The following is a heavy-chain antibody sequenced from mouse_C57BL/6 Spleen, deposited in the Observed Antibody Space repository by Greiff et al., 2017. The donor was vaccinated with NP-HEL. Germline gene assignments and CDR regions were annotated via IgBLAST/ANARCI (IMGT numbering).Heavy chain of an antibody. V-gene: IGHV10-1*01. D-gene: IGHD2-4*01. CDR2: IRSKSNNYAT. CDR3: VSWYDYEGAMDY. CDR1: GYSFNTYS. J-gene: IGHJ4*01. Sequence: EVKVEESGGGLVQPKGSLKLSCAASGYSFNTYSMNWVRQAPGKGLEWVARIRSKSNNYATYYADSVKDRFTISRDDSERMRYLQMNNLKTEDTARYYCVSWYDYEGAMDYWGKGTSVTVSS.